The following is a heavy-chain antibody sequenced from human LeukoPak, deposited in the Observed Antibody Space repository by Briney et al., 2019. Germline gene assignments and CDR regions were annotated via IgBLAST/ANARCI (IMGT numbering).Heavy chain of an antibody. Sequence: SETLSLTCTVSGGSISSYYWSWIRQPPGKGLEWIGYIYYSGSTNYNPSLKSRVTISVDTSKNQFSLKLSSVTAADTAVYYCANLDSTADAFDIWGQGTMVTVSS. D-gene: IGHD2-2*03. J-gene: IGHJ3*02. V-gene: IGHV4-59*08. CDR2: IYYSGST. CDR3: ANLDSTADAFDI. CDR1: GGSISSYY.